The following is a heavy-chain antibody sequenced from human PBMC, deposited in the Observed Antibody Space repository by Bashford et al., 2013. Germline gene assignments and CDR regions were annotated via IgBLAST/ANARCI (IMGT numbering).Heavy chain of an antibody. V-gene: IGHV4-61*05. CDR2: IYYSGST. D-gene: IGHD5-18*01. Sequence: SGPTLVKPTQTLTLTCTFSGFSLSTSGVGVGWIRQPPGKGLEWIGHIYYSGSTNYNPSLKSRVTISVDTSKNQFSLKLTSVTAADTAVYYCARQSGYTYYWGQGTLVTVSS. CDR1: GFSLSTSGVG. CDR3: ARQSGYTYY. J-gene: IGHJ4*02.